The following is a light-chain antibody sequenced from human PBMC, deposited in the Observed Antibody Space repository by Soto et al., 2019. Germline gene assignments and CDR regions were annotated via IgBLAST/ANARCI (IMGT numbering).Light chain of an antibody. CDR1: QSIDSN. Sequence: DIQMTQFPSSLSASVGDRVIIICRASQSIDSNLNWYQQRPGKAPKLLIYGASSLQSGVPSRFSGSGSGTDFTLTVSSLQPEDFATYYCQQSFSIPLTFGGGTKVEIK. V-gene: IGKV1-39*01. CDR3: QQSFSIPLT. CDR2: GAS. J-gene: IGKJ4*01.